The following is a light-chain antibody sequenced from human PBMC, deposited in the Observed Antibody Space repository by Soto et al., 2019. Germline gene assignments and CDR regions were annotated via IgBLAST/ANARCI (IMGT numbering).Light chain of an antibody. CDR3: QQPTKWPYPM. CDR2: DAS. Sequence: EIVLTQSPDTLSLSPGERATLSCRASQSVSGYLGWYHQKPGQAPRLLSYDASNRAHGVPARCRGSGSGTKFSRPIASREPEDFAVYYCQQPTKWPYPMFGARTRV. V-gene: IGKV3-11*01. J-gene: IGKJ4*02. CDR1: QSVSGY.